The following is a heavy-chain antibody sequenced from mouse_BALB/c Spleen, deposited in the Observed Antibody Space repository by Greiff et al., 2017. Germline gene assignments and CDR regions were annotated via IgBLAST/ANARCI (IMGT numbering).Heavy chain of an antibody. CDR3: AREGMITTIYWYFDV. CDR2: IWAGGST. CDR1: GFSLTSYG. J-gene: IGHJ1*01. V-gene: IGHV2-9*02. D-gene: IGHD2-4*01. Sequence: VQRVESGPGLVAPSQSLSITCTVSGFSLTSYGVHWVRQPPGKGLEWLGVIWAGGSTNYNSALMSRLSISKDNSKSQVFLKMNSLQTDDTAMYYCAREGMITTIYWYFDVWGAGTTVTVSS.